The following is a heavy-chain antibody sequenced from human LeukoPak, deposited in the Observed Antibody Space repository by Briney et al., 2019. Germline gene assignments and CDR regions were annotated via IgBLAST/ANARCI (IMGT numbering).Heavy chain of an antibody. V-gene: IGHV3-23*01. Sequence: GGSLRLSCAASGFTFNRNAISWVRQAPGKGLEWVSTIGGSGDKTFYADSEKGRFTLSRDESRNTVYLQLNNLRVEDTAVYYCAKESWVSNADAVLWGQRTVVTVSS. CDR3: AKESWVSNADAVL. CDR2: IGGSGDKT. CDR1: GFTFNRNA. D-gene: IGHD1-1*01. J-gene: IGHJ4*02.